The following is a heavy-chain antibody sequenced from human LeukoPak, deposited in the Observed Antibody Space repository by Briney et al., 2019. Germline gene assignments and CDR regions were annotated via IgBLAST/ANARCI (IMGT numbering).Heavy chain of an antibody. CDR1: GFTFSTYS. J-gene: IGHJ6*03. D-gene: IGHD5-18*01. CDR2: ISSSSRYI. V-gene: IGHV3-21*01. Sequence: GGSLRLSCSASGFTFSTYSMNWVHQAPGKGLEWVSSISSSSRYIYYADSVKGRFTISRDNAKNSLYLQMNSLRAEDTAVYYCARFGYSHGYGWGGGYYYYYMDVWGKGTTVTVSS. CDR3: ARFGYSHGYGWGGGYYYYYMDV.